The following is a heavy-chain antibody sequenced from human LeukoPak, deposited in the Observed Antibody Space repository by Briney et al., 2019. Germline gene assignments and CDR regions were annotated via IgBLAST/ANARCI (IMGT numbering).Heavy chain of an antibody. D-gene: IGHD3-10*02. CDR2: IRSSGSGGST. Sequence: GGSLRLSCAASGFTFSNYAMNWVRQTPGKGLEWVSVIRSSGSGGSTYYADSVKGRFTISRDNSKNTLYLQMNNLRAEDTAVYYCAELGITMIGGVWGKGTTVTISS. V-gene: IGHV3-23*01. J-gene: IGHJ6*04. CDR1: GFTFSNYA. CDR3: AELGITMIGGV.